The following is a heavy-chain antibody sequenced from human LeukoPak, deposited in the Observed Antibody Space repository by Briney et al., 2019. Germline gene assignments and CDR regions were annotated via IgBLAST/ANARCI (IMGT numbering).Heavy chain of an antibody. CDR3: ARTRTEGYSHCAFDP. CDR2: IYPGDSDT. Sequence: GESLKISCKGSGYSFTSYWIGWVRQTPGKGLEWMGIIYPGDSDTRYSPSFQGQVTISADKSISTAYLQWSSLKASDTAMYYCARTRTEGYSHCAFDPWGQGTLVTVSS. CDR1: GYSFTSYW. D-gene: IGHD5-18*01. V-gene: IGHV5-51*01. J-gene: IGHJ5*02.